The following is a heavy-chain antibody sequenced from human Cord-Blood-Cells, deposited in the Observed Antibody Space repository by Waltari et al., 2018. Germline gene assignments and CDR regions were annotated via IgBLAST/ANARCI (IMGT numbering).Heavy chain of an antibody. CDR2: IYTSGST. J-gene: IGHJ2*01. CDR3: ATYLEGYWYFDL. D-gene: IGHD1-1*01. CDR1: GGSISSGSSY. V-gene: IGHV4-61*09. Sequence: QVQLQESGPGLVKPSQTLSLTCTVSGGSISSGSSYWSWIRQPAGKGLEWIGYIYTSGSTNYNPSLKSRVTISVDTSKNQFSLKLSSVTAADTAVYYCATYLEGYWYFDLWGRGTLVTVSS.